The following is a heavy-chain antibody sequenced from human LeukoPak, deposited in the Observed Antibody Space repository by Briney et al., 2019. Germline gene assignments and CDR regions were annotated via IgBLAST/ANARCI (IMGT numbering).Heavy chain of an antibody. CDR3: ARRSVSRCFDL. CDR1: GFTLSSYA. J-gene: IGHJ2*01. D-gene: IGHD4-17*01. Sequence: GGSLRLSCAASGFTLSSYATSWVRQAPGKGLEWVSAISIGGNGYYADSVKGRFTISRDNSKNTLVLQMNSLSAADTAVYYCARRSVSRCFDLWGRGTLITVSS. V-gene: IGHV3-23*01. CDR2: ISIGGNG.